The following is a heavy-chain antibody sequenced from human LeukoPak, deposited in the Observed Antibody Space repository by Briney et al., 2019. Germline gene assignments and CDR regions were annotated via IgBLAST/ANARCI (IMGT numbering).Heavy chain of an antibody. CDR2: IRSDGTKT. CDR1: GFTFSIYG. D-gene: IGHD3-22*01. V-gene: IGHV3-30*02. CDR3: AKENWAYNWKYDSSASGIKY. Sequence: GGSLRLSCAASGFTFSIYGMHWVRQAPGKGLEWVTFIRSDGTKTHYADSVKGRFTISRDNSKNTVYLLMNSLRAEDTAVYYCAKENWAYNWKYDSSASGIKYWGQGTLVTVSS. J-gene: IGHJ4*02.